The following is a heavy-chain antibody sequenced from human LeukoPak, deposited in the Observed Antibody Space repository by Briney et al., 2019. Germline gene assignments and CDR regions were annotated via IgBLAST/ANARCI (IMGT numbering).Heavy chain of an antibody. CDR1: GFTFSSYA. V-gene: IGHV3-23*01. CDR2: ISGSGGST. D-gene: IGHD4-23*01. Sequence: GGSLRLSCAASGFTFSSYAMSWVRQAPGKGLEWVSVISGSGGSTYYADSVKGRFTISRDNSKNTLYLQMNSLRAEDTAVYYCANHYGGNPKYYFGYWGQGTLVTVSS. J-gene: IGHJ4*02. CDR3: ANHYGGNPKYYFGY.